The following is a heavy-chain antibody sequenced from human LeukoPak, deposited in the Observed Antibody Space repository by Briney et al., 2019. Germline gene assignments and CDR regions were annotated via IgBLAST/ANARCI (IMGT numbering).Heavy chain of an antibody. CDR3: ARVVADGYYYYYMGV. CDR1: GGSISSSSYY. CDR2: IYYSGST. V-gene: IGHV4-39*07. J-gene: IGHJ6*03. D-gene: IGHD5-12*01. Sequence: SETLSLTCTVSGGSISSSSYYWGWIRQPPGKGLEWIGSIYYSGSTYYNPSLKSRVTISVDTSKNQFSLKLSSVTAADTAVYYCARVVADGYYYYYMGVWGKGTTVTVSS.